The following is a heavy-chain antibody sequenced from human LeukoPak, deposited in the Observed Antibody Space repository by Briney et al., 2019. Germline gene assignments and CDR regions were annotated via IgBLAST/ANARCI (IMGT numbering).Heavy chain of an antibody. D-gene: IGHD2-15*01. V-gene: IGHV1-2*02. CDR3: ARASVGYCSGGSCYPGVY. CDR2: INPNSGGT. CDR1: GYTFTGYY. J-gene: IGHJ4*02. Sequence: ASVKVSCKASGYTFTGYYMHWVRQAPGQGLEWMGWINPNSGGTNYAQKFQGRVTMTRDTSISTAYMELSRLRSDDTAVYYCARASVGYCSGGSCYPGVYWGQETLVTVSS.